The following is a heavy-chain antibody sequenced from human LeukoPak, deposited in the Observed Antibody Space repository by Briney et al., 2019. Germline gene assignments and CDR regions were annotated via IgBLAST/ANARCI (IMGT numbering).Heavy chain of an antibody. V-gene: IGHV4-61*02. CDR1: GGSISSGSYY. J-gene: IGHJ4*02. CDR2: IYASGST. CDR3: ARSNPWDYDRGFDY. D-gene: IGHD3-16*01. Sequence: SQTLSLTCTVSGGSISSGSYYWSWIRQPAGKGLEWIGRIYASGSTNYNPSLKSRVTISVDTSKNQFSLKLSSVTAADTAVYYCARSNPWDYDRGFDYWGQGTLVTVSS.